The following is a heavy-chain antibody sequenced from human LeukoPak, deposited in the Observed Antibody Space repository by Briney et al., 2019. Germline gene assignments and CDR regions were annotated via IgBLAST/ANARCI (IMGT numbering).Heavy chain of an antibody. V-gene: IGHV4-34*01. D-gene: IGHD3-3*01. Sequence: SSETLSLTCAVYGGSFSGYYWSWIRQPPGKGLEWIGEINHSGSTNYNPSLKSRVTISVDTSKNQFSLKLSSVTAADTAVYYCARVTYYDFWSGYYTYYYYYYYMDVWGKGTTVTVSS. J-gene: IGHJ6*03. CDR2: INHSGST. CDR3: ARVTYYDFWSGYYTYYYYYYYMDV. CDR1: GGSFSGYY.